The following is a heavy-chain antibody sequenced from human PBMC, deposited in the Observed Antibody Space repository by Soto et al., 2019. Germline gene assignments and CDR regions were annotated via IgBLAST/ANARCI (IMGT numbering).Heavy chain of an antibody. CDR2: IYHSGNT. CDR1: GASISSGDYS. J-gene: IGHJ4*02. D-gene: IGHD3-22*01. Sequence: QLHLQESGSGLVRPSQTLTLTCAVSGASISSGDYSWTWIRQPPGRGLEWIGYIYHSGNTYYNPSLKSRVTISVVRSKNQFFLDLNYVTAADTAVYYCAGFGHSGGYFPSYFDSWGQGTLVTVSS. CDR3: AGFGHSGGYFPSYFDS. V-gene: IGHV4-30-2*01.